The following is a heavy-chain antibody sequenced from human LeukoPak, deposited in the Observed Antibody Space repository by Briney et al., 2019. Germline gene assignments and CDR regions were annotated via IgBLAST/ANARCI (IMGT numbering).Heavy chain of an antibody. D-gene: IGHD3-3*01. Sequence: SETLSLTCTVSGGSISSGDYYWSWIRQPPGKGLEWTGYIYYSGSTYYNPSLKSRVTISVDTSKNQFSLKLSSVTAADTAVYYCAREDYDFWSGYPGWFDPWGQGTLVTVSS. V-gene: IGHV4-30-4*01. CDR1: GGSISSGDYY. CDR2: IYYSGST. J-gene: IGHJ5*02. CDR3: AREDYDFWSGYPGWFDP.